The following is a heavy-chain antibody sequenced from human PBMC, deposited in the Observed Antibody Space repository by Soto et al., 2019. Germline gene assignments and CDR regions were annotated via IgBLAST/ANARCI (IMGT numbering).Heavy chain of an antibody. D-gene: IGHD3-10*01. J-gene: IGHJ5*02. CDR3: AREVPGLREVNRNWFDP. Sequence: SETLSLTCAVSGGSISSGGYWWSWVRQPPGKGLEWIGEVSQSGNTNYNPSLMSRLTISVDKSKNQFSLRLTYVTAADTGIYYCAREVPGLREVNRNWFDPWGQGTLVTVSS. V-gene: IGHV4-4*02. CDR1: GGSISSGGYW. CDR2: VSQSGNT.